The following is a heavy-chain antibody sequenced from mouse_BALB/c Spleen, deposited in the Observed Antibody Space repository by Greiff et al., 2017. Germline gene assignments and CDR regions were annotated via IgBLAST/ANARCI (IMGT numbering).Heavy chain of an antibody. CDR1: GDSITSGY. J-gene: IGHJ4*01. D-gene: IGHD1-2*01. CDR3: ARFEGITTALYAMDY. V-gene: IGHV3-8*02. CDR2: ISYSGST. Sequence: EVQLQESGPSLVKPSQTLSLTCSVTGDSITSGYWNWIRKFPGNKLEYMGYISYSGSTYYNPSLKSRISITRDTSKNQYYLQLNSVTTEDTATYYCARFEGITTALYAMDYWGQGTSVTVSS.